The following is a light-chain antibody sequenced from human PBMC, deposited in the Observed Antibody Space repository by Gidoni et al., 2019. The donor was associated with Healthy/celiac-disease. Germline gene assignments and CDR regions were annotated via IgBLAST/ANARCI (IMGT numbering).Light chain of an antibody. V-gene: IGLV2-14*03. Sequence: SALAQPASVSWSPGQAITISCTGTSSYVGGYNYVSWYQQHPGKAPKLMIYDVSNRPSGVSNRFSGSKSGNTASLTISGLQAEDEADYYCSSYTSSSTLYVFGTGTKVTVL. CDR2: DVS. CDR3: SSYTSSSTLYV. CDR1: SSYVGGYNY. J-gene: IGLJ1*01.